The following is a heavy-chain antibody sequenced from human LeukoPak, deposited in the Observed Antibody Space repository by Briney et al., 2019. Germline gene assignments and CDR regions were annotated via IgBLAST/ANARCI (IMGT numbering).Heavy chain of an antibody. CDR2: INPNSGGT. CDR3: AREARYSSSWYPAFDI. CDR1: GYTFTGYY. D-gene: IGHD6-13*01. Sequence: GASVKVSCKASGYTFTGYYMRWVRQAPGQGLEWMGWINPNSGGTNYAQKFQGWVTMTRDTSISTAYMELSRLRSDDTAVYYCAREARYSSSWYPAFDIWGQGTMVTVSS. J-gene: IGHJ3*02. V-gene: IGHV1-2*04.